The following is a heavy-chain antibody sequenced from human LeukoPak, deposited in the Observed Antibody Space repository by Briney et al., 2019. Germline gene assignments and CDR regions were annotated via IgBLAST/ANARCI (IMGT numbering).Heavy chain of an antibody. V-gene: IGHV3-30*02. Sequence: GGSLRLSCAASGFTFSSYGMHWVRQAPGKGLEWVAFIRYDGSNKYYADSVKGRFTISRDNSKNTAYLQMNSLKTEDTAVYYCTRLSIAALDPWGQGTLVTVSS. CDR1: GFTFSSYG. CDR2: IRYDGSNK. J-gene: IGHJ5*02. CDR3: TRLSIAALDP. D-gene: IGHD6-13*01.